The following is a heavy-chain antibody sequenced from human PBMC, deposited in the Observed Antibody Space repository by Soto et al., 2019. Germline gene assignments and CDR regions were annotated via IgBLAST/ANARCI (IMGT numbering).Heavy chain of an antibody. D-gene: IGHD6-6*01. V-gene: IGHV1-69*13. CDR3: AGTRIAARPYGMDV. Sequence: GASVKVSCKASGGTFSSYAISWVRQAPGQGLEWMGGIIPIFGTANYAQKLQGRVTITADESTSTAYMELSSLRSEDTAVYYCAGTRIAARPYGMDVWGQGPTVTVYS. J-gene: IGHJ6*02. CDR2: IIPIFGTA. CDR1: GGTFSSYA.